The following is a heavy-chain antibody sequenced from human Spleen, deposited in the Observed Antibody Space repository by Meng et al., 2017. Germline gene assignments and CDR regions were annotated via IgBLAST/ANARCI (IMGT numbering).Heavy chain of an antibody. J-gene: IGHJ5*02. D-gene: IGHD1-26*01. CDR1: GGTFGTYA. CDR2: IIAIFGTP. V-gene: IGHV1-69*01. Sequence: GSRVQSGAEGKKPGSSVRVSCKASGGTFGTYAISWVRQAPGQGLEWMGGIIAIFGTPNYAQKFQDRVTITADESTSTAFMELDSLRSEDTAVYYCARDASGSYYVGGWFDPWGQGTLVTVSS. CDR3: ARDASGSYYVGGWFDP.